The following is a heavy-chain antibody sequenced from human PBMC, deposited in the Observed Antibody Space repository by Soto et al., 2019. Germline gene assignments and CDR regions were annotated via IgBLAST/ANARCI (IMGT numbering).Heavy chain of an antibody. Sequence: SETLSLTCTVSSGSISTSSYYWGWIRQPPGKGLEWIGSIYYSGSTYYNPSLKSRVTISVDTSKNQFSLKLSSVTAADTAAYYCARQRGYCANGVCYPHTDGGVDYWGQGTLVTVSS. D-gene: IGHD2-8*01. CDR1: SGSISTSSYY. J-gene: IGHJ4*02. V-gene: IGHV4-39*01. CDR2: IYYSGST. CDR3: ARQRGYCANGVCYPHTDGGVDY.